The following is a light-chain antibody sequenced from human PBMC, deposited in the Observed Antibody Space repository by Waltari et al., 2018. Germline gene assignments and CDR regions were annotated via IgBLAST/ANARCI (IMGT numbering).Light chain of an antibody. Sequence: QSLLTQPPSVSGAPGQRVTISCTGTSSNVRAGYDVHWYQQLPGTAPKLLISGTNTRPAGVPGRFSASKAGASASLAITGLQAEDAATYYCQSYDSRLTGFYRFGSGTELTVL. CDR3: QSYDSRLTGFYR. CDR2: GTN. CDR1: SSNVRAGYD. J-gene: IGLJ1*01. V-gene: IGLV1-40*01.